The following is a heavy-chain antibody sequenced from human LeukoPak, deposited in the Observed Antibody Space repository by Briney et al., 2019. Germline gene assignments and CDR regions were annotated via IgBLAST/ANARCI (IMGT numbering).Heavy chain of an antibody. V-gene: IGHV3-20*04. Sequence: PGGSLRLSCAASGFTFDDYGMSWVRQAPGKGLEWVSGINWNGGSTGYADSVKGRFTISRDNAKNSLYLQMNSLRAEDTALYYCARVPYGDYVSAFDIWGQGTMVTVSS. CDR3: ARVPYGDYVSAFDI. D-gene: IGHD4-17*01. CDR2: INWNGGST. CDR1: GFTFDDYG. J-gene: IGHJ3*02.